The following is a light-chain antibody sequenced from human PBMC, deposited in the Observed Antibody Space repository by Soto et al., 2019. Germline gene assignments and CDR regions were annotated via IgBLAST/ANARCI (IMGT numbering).Light chain of an antibody. CDR3: QEYNAYSMT. Sequence: DIQMTQFPSTPSAYVGDRVTITCRASQSISSWLAWYQQKPGKAPKLLIYKASTLETGVPSRFSGSGSGTEFTLSISSLQPDDFGTYYCQEYNAYSMTFGQGTRLEIK. V-gene: IGKV1-5*03. J-gene: IGKJ5*01. CDR2: KAS. CDR1: QSISSW.